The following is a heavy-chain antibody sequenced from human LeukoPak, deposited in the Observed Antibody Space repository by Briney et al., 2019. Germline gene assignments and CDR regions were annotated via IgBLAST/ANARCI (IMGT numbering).Heavy chain of an antibody. CDR1: GYTFTGYY. J-gene: IGHJ4*02. D-gene: IGHD3-10*02. V-gene: IGHV1-46*01. Sequence: ASVNVSCTASGYTFTGYYMHWVRQAPGQGLEWMGIINPSGGSTSYAQKFQGRVTMTRDTSTSTVYMELSSLRSEDTAVYYCARAGRLFGDYWGQGTLVTVSS. CDR2: INPSGGST. CDR3: ARAGRLFGDY.